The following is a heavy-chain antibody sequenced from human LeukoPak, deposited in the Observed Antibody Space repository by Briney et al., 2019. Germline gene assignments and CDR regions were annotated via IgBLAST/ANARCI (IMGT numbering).Heavy chain of an antibody. D-gene: IGHD6-13*01. CDR1: GFTFSSYA. Sequence: PGRSLRLSCAASGFTFSSYAMHWVRQAPGKGLEWVAVIPYDGSNKYYADSVKGRFTISRDNSKNTLYLQMNSLRAEDTAVYYCARSIAAAGNSFDYWGQGTLVTVSS. CDR2: IPYDGSNK. CDR3: ARSIAAAGNSFDY. V-gene: IGHV3-30-3*01. J-gene: IGHJ4*02.